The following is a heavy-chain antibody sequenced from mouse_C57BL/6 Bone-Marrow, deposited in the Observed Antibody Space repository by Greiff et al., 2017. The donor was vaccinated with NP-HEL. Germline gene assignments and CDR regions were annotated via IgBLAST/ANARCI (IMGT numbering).Heavy chain of an antibody. CDR1: GYTFTSYW. CDR3: ARGDSSGFPFAY. D-gene: IGHD3-2*02. V-gene: IGHV1-55*01. Sequence: QVQLQQPGAELVKPGASVKMSCKASGYTFTSYWITWVKQRPGQGLEWIGDIYPGSGSTNYNEKFKSKATLTVDTSSSTAYMQLSSLTSEDSAVYYCARGDSSGFPFAYWGQGTLVTVSA. CDR2: IYPGSGST. J-gene: IGHJ3*01.